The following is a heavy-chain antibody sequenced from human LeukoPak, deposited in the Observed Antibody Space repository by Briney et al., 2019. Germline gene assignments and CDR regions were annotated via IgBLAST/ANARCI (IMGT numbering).Heavy chain of an antibody. Sequence: ASVKVSCKASGYTFTAYYMHWVRQAPGQGLEWMGRTNPNSGGTNYAQKFQGRVTMTRDTSISTAYMELSRLRSDDTAVYYCARDVGVVVVAAQGNWGQGTLVTVSS. CDR3: ARDVGVVVVAAQGN. J-gene: IGHJ4*02. CDR2: TNPNSGGT. D-gene: IGHD2-15*01. CDR1: GYTFTAYY. V-gene: IGHV1-2*06.